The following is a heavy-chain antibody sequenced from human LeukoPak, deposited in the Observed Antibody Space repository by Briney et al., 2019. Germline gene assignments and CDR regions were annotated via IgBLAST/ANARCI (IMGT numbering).Heavy chain of an antibody. V-gene: IGHV1-69*05. CDR2: ILPIFETT. D-gene: IGHD2-2*01. CDR1: GGTFSSYG. CDR3: ARDVIRYCTSDSCHSWFDS. J-gene: IGHJ5*01. Sequence: SVKVSCKTSGGTFSSYGISWVRQAPGQGLEWMGGILPIFETTNYAQKFQGRVTITTDESTDTAYMELTSLTSEDTAVYYCARDVIRYCTSDSCHSWFDSWGQGTLVADSS.